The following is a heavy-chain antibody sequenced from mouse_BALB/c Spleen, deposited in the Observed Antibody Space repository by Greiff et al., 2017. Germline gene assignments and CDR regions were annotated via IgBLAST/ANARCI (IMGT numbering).Heavy chain of an antibody. CDR2: ISSGSSTI. D-gene: IGHD1-1*01. J-gene: IGHJ1*01. V-gene: IGHV5-17*02. Sequence: EVKLVESGGGLVQPGGSRKLSCAASGFTFSSFGMHWVRQAPEKGLEWVAYISSGSSTIYYADTVKGRFTISRDNPKNTLFLQMTSLRSEDTAMYYCARSRNYGSSYFDVWGAGTTVTVSS. CDR1: GFTFSSFG. CDR3: ARSRNYGSSYFDV.